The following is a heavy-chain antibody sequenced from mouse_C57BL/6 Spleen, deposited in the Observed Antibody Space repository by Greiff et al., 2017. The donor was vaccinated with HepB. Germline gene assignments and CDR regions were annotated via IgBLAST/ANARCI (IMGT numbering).Heavy chain of an antibody. V-gene: IGHV5-17*01. D-gene: IGHD1-1*01. Sequence: EVKVEESGGGLVKPGGSLKLSCAASGFTFSDYGMHWVRQAPEKGLEWVAYISSGSSTIYYADTVKGRFTISRDNAKNTLFLQMTSLRSEDTAMYYCARSLLRSWFAYWGQGTLVTVSA. CDR2: ISSGSSTI. CDR3: ARSLLRSWFAY. J-gene: IGHJ3*01. CDR1: GFTFSDYG.